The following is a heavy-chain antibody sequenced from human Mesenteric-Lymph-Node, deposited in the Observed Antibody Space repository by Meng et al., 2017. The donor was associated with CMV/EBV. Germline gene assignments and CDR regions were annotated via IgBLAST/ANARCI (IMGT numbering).Heavy chain of an antibody. Sequence: SLKISCAASGFTFDDYAMHWVRRGPGKGLEWVSGISWNSGSIDYADSVEGRFTISRDNAKNSLYLQMNSLRAEDTAVYYCARDGEIAAHQFDYWGQGTLVTVSS. CDR1: GFTFDDYA. V-gene: IGHV3-9*01. J-gene: IGHJ4*02. CDR3: ARDGEIAAHQFDY. CDR2: ISWNSGSI. D-gene: IGHD6-13*01.